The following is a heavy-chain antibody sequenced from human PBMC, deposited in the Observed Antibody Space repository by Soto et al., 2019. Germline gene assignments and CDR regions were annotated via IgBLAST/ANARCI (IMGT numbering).Heavy chain of an antibody. CDR1: GFTFSSYT. V-gene: IGHV3-21*01. CDR3: ARERGRGYSGYDWFDS. D-gene: IGHD5-12*01. J-gene: IGHJ5*01. CDR2: ISSNAAYI. Sequence: EVHLVESGGGLVKPGGSLRLYCAASGFTFSSYTMNWVRKAPGKGLEWVSSISSNAAYIYYADSVRGRFTISRDNAWNSRYLQINSLRAEDTALYYCARERGRGYSGYDWFDSWGQGTLVTVSS.